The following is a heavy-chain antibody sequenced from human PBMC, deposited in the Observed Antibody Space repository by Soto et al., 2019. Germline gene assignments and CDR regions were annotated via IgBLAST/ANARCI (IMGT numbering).Heavy chain of an antibody. J-gene: IGHJ6*02. CDR2: IIPIFGTA. CDR1: GGTFSSYA. D-gene: IGHD5-12*01. V-gene: IGHV1-69*06. Sequence: QVQLVQSGAEVKKPGSSVKVSCKASGGTFSSYAISWVRQAPGQGLEWMGGIIPIFGTANYAQKFQGRVTITADKSTSTAYMELSSLRSEDTAVYYCARRKDGYIVRYHYYYYGMDVWGQGTTVTVSS. CDR3: ARRKDGYIVRYHYYYYGMDV.